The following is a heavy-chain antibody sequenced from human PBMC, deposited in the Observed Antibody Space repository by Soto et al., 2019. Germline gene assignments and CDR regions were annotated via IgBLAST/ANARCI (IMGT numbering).Heavy chain of an antibody. CDR1: GGSISSYY. CDR2: IYYSGST. J-gene: IGHJ3*02. CDR3: ARSRSHLYSYGQRRAFDI. V-gene: IGHV4-59*08. Sequence: PSETLSLTCTVSGGSISSYYWSWIRQPPGKGLEWIGYIYYSGSTNYNPSLKSRVTISVDTSKNQFSLKLSSVTAADMAVYYCARSRSHLYSYGQRRAFDIWGQGTMVTVSS. D-gene: IGHD5-18*01.